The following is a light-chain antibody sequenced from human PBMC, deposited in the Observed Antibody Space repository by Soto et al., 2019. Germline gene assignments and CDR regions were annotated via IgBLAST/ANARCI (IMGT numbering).Light chain of an antibody. CDR1: SSDVGDYNY. CDR2: EVF. J-gene: IGLJ2*01. CDR3: SSYLSNSIVV. V-gene: IGLV2-14*01. Sequence: QSALTQPASVSGSPGQSITISCTGTSSDVGDYNYVSWYQQHPGKDPKLMIYEVFNRLSGVSNRFSGSKSGYKASLTISGLQDEDEADYFCSSYLSNSIVVFGGGTQLTVL.